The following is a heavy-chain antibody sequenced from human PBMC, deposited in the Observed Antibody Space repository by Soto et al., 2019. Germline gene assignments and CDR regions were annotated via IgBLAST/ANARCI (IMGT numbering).Heavy chain of an antibody. CDR2: IIPLFGTP. CDR1: GATFSTTG. J-gene: IGHJ5*01. V-gene: IGHV1-69*01. D-gene: IGHD2-21*02. CDR3: ARASPVICGGDPCYRLDSSFDS. Sequence: QVQLVQSGAEVRKPGSSLRVSCKSSGATFSTTGISWVRQAPGQGLEWMGGIIPLFGTPKYARKFQGRDSITADESTNTVYMELNSLRPDDAVVYYCARASPVICGGDPCYRLDSSFDSWGQGSLVIVSS.